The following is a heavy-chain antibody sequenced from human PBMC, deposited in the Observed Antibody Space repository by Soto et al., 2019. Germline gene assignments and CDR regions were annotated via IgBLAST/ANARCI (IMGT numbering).Heavy chain of an antibody. CDR2: ISTSSTYI. V-gene: IGHV3-21*01. D-gene: IGHD4-17*01. CDR1: GFTFSSYS. CDR3: VRGYGVYGGDFYYGMAV. J-gene: IGHJ6*02. Sequence: EVQLVESGGGLVKPGGSLRLSCAASGFTFSSYSMNWVRQAPGKGLEWVSSISTSSTYIYYADSLKGRFTISRDNAKNLLYLQLNSLKAEDTAVYFCVRGYGVYGGDFYYGMAVWGQGSTVTVSS.